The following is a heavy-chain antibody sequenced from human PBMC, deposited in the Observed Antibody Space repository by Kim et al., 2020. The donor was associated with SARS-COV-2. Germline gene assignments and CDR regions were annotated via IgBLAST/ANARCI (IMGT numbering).Heavy chain of an antibody. D-gene: IGHD6-19*01. J-gene: IGHJ5*02. CDR3: ARDPKQYRSDYNWFDP. V-gene: IGHV1-2*06. CDR2: INPNSGGT. CDR1: GYTFTDYY. Sequence: ASVKVSCKASGYTFTDYYIHWVRQAPGQGLEWMGRINPNSGGTNYAQKFQGRVTMTRDTSISTAYMELSRLRSDDTAVYYCARDPKQYRSDYNWFDPWGQGTLVTVSS.